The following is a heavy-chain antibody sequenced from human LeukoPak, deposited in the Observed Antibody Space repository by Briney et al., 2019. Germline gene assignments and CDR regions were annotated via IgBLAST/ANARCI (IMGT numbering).Heavy chain of an antibody. CDR3: ASNWNYVRGYGMDV. CDR2: IKQDGSEK. V-gene: IGHV3-7*01. D-gene: IGHD1-7*01. J-gene: IGHJ6*02. Sequence: PGGSLRLSCAASGFTFSSYWMSWVRQTPGKGLEWVANIKQDGSEKHYVDSVKGRFTISRDNAKNSLYLQMSNLRAEDTAVYYCASNWNYVRGYGMDVWGQGTTVTVSS. CDR1: GFTFSSYW.